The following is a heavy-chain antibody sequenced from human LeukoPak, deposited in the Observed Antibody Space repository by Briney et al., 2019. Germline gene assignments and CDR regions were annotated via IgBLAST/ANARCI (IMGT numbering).Heavy chain of an antibody. CDR2: IRYDGSNK. Sequence: PGGSLRLSCAASGFTFSNYGMHWVRQTPGKGLEWVAFIRYDGSNKYYADSVKGRFTISRDNSKNTLYLQMNSLRGEDTAVYYCAKGDKDILVVPDVYIDYWGQGTLVTVSS. D-gene: IGHD2-2*01. V-gene: IGHV3-30*02. CDR1: GFTFSNYG. CDR3: AKGDKDILVVPDVYIDY. J-gene: IGHJ4*02.